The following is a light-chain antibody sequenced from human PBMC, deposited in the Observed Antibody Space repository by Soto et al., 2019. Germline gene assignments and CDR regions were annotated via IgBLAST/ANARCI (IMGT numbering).Light chain of an antibody. J-gene: IGLJ3*02. CDR2: EDS. V-gene: IGLV2-23*01. CDR1: SSDVGTYNL. CDR3: CSHAGSASWV. Sequence: QSVLTQPASVSGSPGQSITISCTGTSSDVGTYNLVSWYQHHPGKAPKLMIYEDSKWPSGVSNRFSGSKSGNTASLTISGLQAEDEADYYCCSHAGSASWVFGGGTKATVL.